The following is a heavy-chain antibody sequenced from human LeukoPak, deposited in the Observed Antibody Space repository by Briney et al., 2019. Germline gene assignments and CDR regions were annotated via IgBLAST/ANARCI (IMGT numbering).Heavy chain of an antibody. CDR1: GFTFSSYW. Sequence: GGSLRLSCAASGFTFSSYWMSWVRQAPGKGLEWVANIKQDGSEKYYVDSVKGRFTISRDNAKNSLYLQMDSLRAEDTAVYYCARHANYGSGGYEDSEYFQHWGQGTLVTVSS. V-gene: IGHV3-7*01. J-gene: IGHJ1*01. CDR2: IKQDGSEK. D-gene: IGHD3-10*01. CDR3: ARHANYGSGGYEDSEYFQH.